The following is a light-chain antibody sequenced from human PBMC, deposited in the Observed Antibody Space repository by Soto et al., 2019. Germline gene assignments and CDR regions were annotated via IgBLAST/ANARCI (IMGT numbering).Light chain of an antibody. CDR2: KAS. V-gene: IGKV1-5*03. CDR1: QSISSW. J-gene: IGKJ1*01. CDR3: QHPGT. Sequence: DIQMTQSPSTLSASVGDRVTITCRASQSISSWLAWYQQKPGKAPKLLIYKASSLESGDPSRFSGSGSGTEFTLTISSLQPDDFATYYCQHPGTFGQGTKVEIK.